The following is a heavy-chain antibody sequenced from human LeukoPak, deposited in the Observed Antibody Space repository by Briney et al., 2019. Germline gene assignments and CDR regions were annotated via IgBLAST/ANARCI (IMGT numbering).Heavy chain of an antibody. V-gene: IGHV3-23*01. Sequence: PGGFLRLSCAASGFTFSSYAMSWVRQAPGKGLEWVSAISGSGGSTYYADSVKGRFTISRDNSKNTLYLQMNSLRAEDTAVYYCAKSDIVVVVAAAVFDYWGQGTLVTVSS. J-gene: IGHJ4*02. CDR1: GFTFSSYA. CDR3: AKSDIVVVVAAAVFDY. D-gene: IGHD2-15*01. CDR2: ISGSGGST.